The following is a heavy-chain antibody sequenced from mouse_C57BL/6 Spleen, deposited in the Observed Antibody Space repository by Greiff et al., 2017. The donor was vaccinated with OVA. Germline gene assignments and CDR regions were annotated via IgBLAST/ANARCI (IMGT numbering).Heavy chain of an antibody. CDR2: INPNNGGT. V-gene: IGHV1-26*01. J-gene: IGHJ4*01. CDR1: GYTFTDYY. D-gene: IGHD2-1*01. CDR3: ARGDGNYVGAMDY. Sequence: VQLQQSGPELVKPGASVKISCKASGYTFTDYYMNWVKQSHGKSLEWIGDINPNNGGTSYNQKFKGKATLTVDKSSSTAYMELRSLTSEDSAVYYCARGDGNYVGAMDYWGQGTSVTVSS.